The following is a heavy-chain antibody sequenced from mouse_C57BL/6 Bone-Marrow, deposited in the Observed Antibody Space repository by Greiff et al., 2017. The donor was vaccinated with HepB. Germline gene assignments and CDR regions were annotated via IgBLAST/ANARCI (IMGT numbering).Heavy chain of an antibody. CDR1: GFTFSSYG. CDR2: ISSGGSYT. CDR3: ARQGYDYDNYAMDY. Sequence: EVNVVESGGDLVKPGGSLKLSCAASGFTFSSYGMSWVRQTPDKRLEWVATISSGGSYTDYPDSVKGRYTISRDNAKNTLYLQLSSLKSEDTAMYYCARQGYDYDNYAMDYWGQGTSVTVSS. J-gene: IGHJ4*01. V-gene: IGHV5-6*01. D-gene: IGHD2-4*01.